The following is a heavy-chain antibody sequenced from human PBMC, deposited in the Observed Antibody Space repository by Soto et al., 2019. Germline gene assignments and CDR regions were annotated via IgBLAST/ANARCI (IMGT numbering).Heavy chain of an antibody. CDR3: ARKLRARYYGSGSYFTWFDP. Sequence: SETLSLTCAVYGGSFSGYYWSWIRQPPGKGLEWIGEINHSGSTNYNPSLKSRVTISVDTSKNQFSLKLSSVTAADTAVYYCARKLRARYYGSGSYFTWFDPWGQGTLVTVSS. V-gene: IGHV4-34*01. J-gene: IGHJ5*02. CDR2: INHSGST. CDR1: GGSFSGYY. D-gene: IGHD3-10*01.